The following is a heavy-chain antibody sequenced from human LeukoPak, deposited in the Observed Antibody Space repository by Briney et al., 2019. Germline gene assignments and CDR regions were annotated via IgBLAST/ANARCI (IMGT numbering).Heavy chain of an antibody. V-gene: IGHV3-7*01. CDR3: PFSFPHSVTLSGGGG. CDR2: IKQDGAAQ. CDR1: GFTFSSYA. J-gene: IGHJ4*02. Sequence: GGSLRLSCAASGFTFSSYAMHWVRQAPGRGLEWVANIKQDGAAQNYVDSVKGRFTISRDNAGNSLYLQMNSLRAEDTAVYYCPFSFPHSVTLSGGGGGAQEPLVTVSS. D-gene: IGHD3-10*01.